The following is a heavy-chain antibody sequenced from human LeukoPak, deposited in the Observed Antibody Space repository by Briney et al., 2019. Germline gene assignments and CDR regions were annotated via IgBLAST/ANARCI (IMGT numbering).Heavy chain of an antibody. V-gene: IGHV1-18*01. Sequence: GASVKLSCKASGYTFTSYDINWVRQAPGQGLEWMGWISAYNGNTNNAQKLQGRVTMTTDTSTSTAYMSLRSLRSDDAAVYYCASIVNYYGSGSYIYWGQGTLVTVSS. D-gene: IGHD3-10*01. J-gene: IGHJ4*02. CDR2: ISAYNGNT. CDR1: GYTFTSYD. CDR3: ASIVNYYGSGSYIY.